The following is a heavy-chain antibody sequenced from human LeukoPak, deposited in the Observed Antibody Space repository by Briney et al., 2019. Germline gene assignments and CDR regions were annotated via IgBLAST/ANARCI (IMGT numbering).Heavy chain of an antibody. D-gene: IGHD3-10*01. J-gene: IGHJ4*02. CDR3: AREAVTYGSGADPLDY. Sequence: GGSLRLSCAASGFTVSSNYMSWVRQAPGKGLEWGSVLYSGGSTYYADSVKGRFTISRDNSKNTLYLQMNSLRGEDTAVYYCAREAVTYGSGADPLDYWGQGTLVTVSS. V-gene: IGHV3-66*01. CDR1: GFTVSSNY. CDR2: LYSGGST.